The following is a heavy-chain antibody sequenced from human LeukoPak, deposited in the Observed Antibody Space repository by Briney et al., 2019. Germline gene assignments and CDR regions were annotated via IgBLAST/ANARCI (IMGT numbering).Heavy chain of an antibody. D-gene: IGHD1-26*01. CDR2: INPSGDRT. CDR1: GYTFSNFG. Sequence: ASVKVSCKTSGYTFSNFGINWVRQAPGQGLEWMGAINPSGDRTNYAQNFQGRVTMTRDTSTSTLYMELSGLRSEDTAVYYCASERIAGGYWGQGTLVTVSS. V-gene: IGHV1-46*01. J-gene: IGHJ4*02. CDR3: ASERIAGGY.